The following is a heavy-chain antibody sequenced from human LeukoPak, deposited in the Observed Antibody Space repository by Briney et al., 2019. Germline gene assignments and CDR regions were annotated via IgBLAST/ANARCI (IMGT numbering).Heavy chain of an antibody. CDR3: GRDQGPAAAYTWGSYFDD. V-gene: IGHV1-46*01. J-gene: IGHJ4*01. CDR1: GYTFTSSY. CDR2: INANTGNA. D-gene: IGHD3-16*01. Sequence: ASVKVSCKASGYTFTSSYIHWVRQAPGQGLEWMGIINANTGNAAYAQRFKGRISMTRDTSTSTVYMELSSLTSEDTALYYCGRDQGPAAAYTWGSYFDDWGHGTLVTVSS.